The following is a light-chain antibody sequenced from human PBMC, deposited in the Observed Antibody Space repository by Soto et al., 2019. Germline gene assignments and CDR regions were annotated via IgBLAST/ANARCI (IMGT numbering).Light chain of an antibody. Sequence: DIVMNQSPDSLAVSLGERATINCRSSQSVLYSSNNKDTIAWYQQKPGQPPRLLIYWASTRESGVPDRFSGSGSGTDFTLTISSLQAEDVAVYYCQQYYDLLTFGGGTKVDIK. CDR1: QSVLYSSNNKDT. CDR2: WAS. J-gene: IGKJ4*01. CDR3: QQYYDLLT. V-gene: IGKV4-1*01.